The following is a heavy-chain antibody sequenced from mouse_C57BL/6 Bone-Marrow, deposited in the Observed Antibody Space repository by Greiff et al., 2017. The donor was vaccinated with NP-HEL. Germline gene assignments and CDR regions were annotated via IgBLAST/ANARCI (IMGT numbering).Heavy chain of an antibody. CDR1: GYTFTSYT. Sequence: VQLQQSGAELARPGASVKMSCKASGYTFTSYTMHWVKQRPGQGPEWIGYINPSSGYTKYNQKFKDKATLTADKSSSTAYMQLSSLTSEDSAVYYCAMKGSGRGYFDYWGQGTTLTVSS. CDR3: AMKGSGRGYFDY. D-gene: IGHD3-1*01. J-gene: IGHJ2*01. V-gene: IGHV1-4*01. CDR2: INPSSGYT.